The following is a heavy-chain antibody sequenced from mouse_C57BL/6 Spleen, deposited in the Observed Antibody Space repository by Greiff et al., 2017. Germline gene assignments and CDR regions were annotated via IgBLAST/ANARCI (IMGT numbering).Heavy chain of an antibody. V-gene: IGHV2-6-1*01. CDR3: ARHWDDYDEGAMDY. CDR2: IWSDGST. CDR1: GFSLTSYG. Sequence: VKLVESGPGLVAPSQSLSITCTVSGFSLTSYGVHWVRQPPGKGLEWLVVIWSDGSTTYNSALKSRLSISKDNSKSQVFLKMNSLQTDDTAMYYCARHWDDYDEGAMDYWGQGTSVTVSS. D-gene: IGHD2-4*01. J-gene: IGHJ4*01.